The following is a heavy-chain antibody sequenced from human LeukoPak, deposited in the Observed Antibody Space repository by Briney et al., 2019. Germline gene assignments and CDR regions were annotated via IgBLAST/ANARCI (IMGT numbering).Heavy chain of an antibody. D-gene: IGHD6-13*01. CDR1: GFTFSSYW. V-gene: IGHV3-74*01. J-gene: IGHJ4*02. CDR2: INGDGSST. CDR3: ARDRSYSSDY. Sequence: HPGGSLRLSCAASGFTFSSYWMHWVRQAPGKGLVWVSRINGDGSSTINADSVKGRFTISRDNAKNTLYLQMNSLGAEETAVYYCARDRSYSSDYWGQGTLVTVSS.